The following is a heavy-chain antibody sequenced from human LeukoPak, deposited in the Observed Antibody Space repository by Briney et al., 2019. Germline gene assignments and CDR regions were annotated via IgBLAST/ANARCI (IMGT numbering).Heavy chain of an antibody. D-gene: IGHD6-19*01. V-gene: IGHV4-4*07. CDR1: GGSISTYY. J-gene: IGHJ5*02. CDR3: ATVAGKLSSNPNWFDP. CDR2: IYASGST. Sequence: SGTLSLTCTVSGGSISTYYWSWIRQPAGKGLEWIGRIYASGSTNFNPSLKSRVTMSVDTSKNQFSLKLTSVTAADTAVYYCATVAGKLSSNPNWFDPWGQGTLVTVSS.